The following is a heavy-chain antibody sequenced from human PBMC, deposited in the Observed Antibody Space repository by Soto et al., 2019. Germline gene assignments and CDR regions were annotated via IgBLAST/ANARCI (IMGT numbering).Heavy chain of an antibody. CDR2: ISHTGST. J-gene: IGHJ5*02. D-gene: IGHD3-10*01. CDR1: GGSITSGNSYS. Sequence: LSLTCAVSGGSITSGNSYSWSWIRQPPGKGLEWIGSISHTGSTSYNPSLKSRLTMSVDKSKNQFSLRLSSVTAADMAVYYCARAVAPYFGTWFDPWGQGILVTVSS. V-gene: IGHV4-30-2*01. CDR3: ARAVAPYFGTWFDP.